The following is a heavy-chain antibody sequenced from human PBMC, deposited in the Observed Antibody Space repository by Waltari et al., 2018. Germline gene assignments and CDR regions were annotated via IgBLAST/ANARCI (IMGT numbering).Heavy chain of an antibody. Sequence: QVQLVQSGAEVKKPGASVKVSCKASGYSFTDYYINWVRQAPGQGLEWMGWINPNSGDTNYAQKFQGRVTMTRDTSISTAYMELSRLRSDDTAMYYCARALPPRRYGFWSGSSYFQYWGQGALVTVSS. D-gene: IGHD3-3*01. J-gene: IGHJ4*02. V-gene: IGHV1-2*02. CDR3: ARALPPRRYGFWSGSSYFQY. CDR2: INPNSGDT. CDR1: GYSFTDYY.